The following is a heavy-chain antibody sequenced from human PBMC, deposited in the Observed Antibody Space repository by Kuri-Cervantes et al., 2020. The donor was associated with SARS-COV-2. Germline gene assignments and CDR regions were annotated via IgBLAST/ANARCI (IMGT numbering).Heavy chain of an antibody. D-gene: IGHD1-26*01. CDR3: ARGGSDYYYYYGMDV. Sequence: GESLKISCAAPGFTFSSYGMHWVRQAPGKGLEWVAVIWYDGSNKYYADSVKGRFTISRDNSKNTLYLQMNSLRAEDTAVYYCARGGSDYYYYYGMDVWGQGTTVTVSS. J-gene: IGHJ6*02. CDR2: IWYDGSNK. V-gene: IGHV3-33*01. CDR1: GFTFSSYG.